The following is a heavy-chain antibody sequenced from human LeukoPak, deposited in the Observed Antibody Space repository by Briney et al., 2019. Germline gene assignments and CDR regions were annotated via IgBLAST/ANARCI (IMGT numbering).Heavy chain of an antibody. CDR1: GGSISSYY. J-gene: IGHJ5*02. CDR2: IYYSGST. CDR3: ARVVAAPQLGRFDP. D-gene: IGHD6-6*01. Sequence: SETLSLTCTVSGGSISSYYWSWIRQPPGKGLEWIGYIYYSGSTNYHPSLKSRVTISVDTSKNQFSLKLSSVTAADTAVYFCARVVAAPQLGRFDPWGQGTLVTVRS. V-gene: IGHV4-59*12.